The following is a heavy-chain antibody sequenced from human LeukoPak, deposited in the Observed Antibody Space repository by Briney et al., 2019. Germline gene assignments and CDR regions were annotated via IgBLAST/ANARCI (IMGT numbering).Heavy chain of an antibody. CDR3: AKDYPPSGWTLYYFDY. V-gene: IGHV3-23*01. CDR1: GFTFSSYA. Sequence: PGGSLRLSCAASGFTFSSYAMSWVRQAPGKGLEWVSAISGSGGSTYYADSVKGRFTISRDNSKNTLYLQMNSLRAEDTAVYYCAKDYPPSGWTLYYFDYWGQGTLVTVSS. D-gene: IGHD6-19*01. CDR2: ISGSGGST. J-gene: IGHJ4*02.